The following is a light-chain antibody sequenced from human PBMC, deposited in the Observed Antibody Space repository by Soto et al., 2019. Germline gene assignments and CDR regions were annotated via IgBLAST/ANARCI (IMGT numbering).Light chain of an antibody. CDR3: AAWDDSLSGVV. Sequence: QPVLTQPPSASETPGQRVTISCSGSSSNIGSNYVYWYQQLPGTVPQLLIYRNNERPSGVPDRFSGSKSGTSASLAISGLRSEDEADYYCAAWDDSLSGVVFGGGTKLTVL. J-gene: IGLJ2*01. V-gene: IGLV1-47*01. CDR1: SSNIGSNY. CDR2: RNN.